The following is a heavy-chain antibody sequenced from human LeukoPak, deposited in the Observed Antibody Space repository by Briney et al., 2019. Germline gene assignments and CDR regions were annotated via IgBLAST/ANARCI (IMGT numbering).Heavy chain of an antibody. V-gene: IGHV3-23*01. D-gene: IGHD2-15*01. CDR1: GFTFSSYA. Sequence: GGSLRLSCAASGFTFSSYAMSWVRQAPGKGVEWGSAISGRGGSTYYADSVKGRFTISRDNSKTTLYLQMNRLRAEDTAVYYCAKDPPEVERGRGDFQHWGQGTLVTVSS. J-gene: IGHJ1*01. CDR3: AKDPPEVERGRGDFQH. CDR2: ISGRGGST.